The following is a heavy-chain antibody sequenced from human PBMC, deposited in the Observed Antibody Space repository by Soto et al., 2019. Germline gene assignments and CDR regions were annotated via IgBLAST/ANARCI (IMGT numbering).Heavy chain of an antibody. CDR3: ASRSHLVVSPT. Sequence: PSETLSLTGIVSGASFSDANYYWVWIRQPPGEGLEWIGSFYYDGRTYYNASLKSRVTISVDTSKNHFSMMLTSVTAADTAVYYCASRSHLVVSPTWGHGTLV. D-gene: IGHD1-1*01. J-gene: IGHJ4*01. CDR2: FYYDGRT. V-gene: IGHV4-39*02. CDR1: GASFSDANYY.